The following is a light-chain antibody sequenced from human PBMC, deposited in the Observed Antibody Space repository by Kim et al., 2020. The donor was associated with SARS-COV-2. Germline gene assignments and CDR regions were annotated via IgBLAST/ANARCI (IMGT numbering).Light chain of an antibody. Sequence: DIQMTQSPSTLSASVGDRVTITCRASQSIDGWLAWYQQKPGKAPMLLIHKTNSLESGVPSRFSGSGSGTEFTLAISSLQPDDLATYYCQQYHSYPVTFGQGSKLEI. J-gene: IGKJ2*01. V-gene: IGKV1-5*03. CDR3: QQYHSYPVT. CDR1: QSIDGW. CDR2: KTN.